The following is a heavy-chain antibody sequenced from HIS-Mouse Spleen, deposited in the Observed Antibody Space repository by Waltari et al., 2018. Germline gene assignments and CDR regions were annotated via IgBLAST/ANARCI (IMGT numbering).Heavy chain of an antibody. Sequence: QLQLQESGPGLVKPSETLSLTCTASGGSISSSSYYWGWILQPPGKGLEWIGSIYYSGSTYYNPSLKSRVTISVDTSKNQFSLKLSSVTAADTAVYYCARGDIVVVPAAKGFDYWGQGTLVTVSS. J-gene: IGHJ4*02. CDR3: ARGDIVVVPAAKGFDY. D-gene: IGHD2-2*01. V-gene: IGHV4-39*07. CDR1: GGSISSSSYY. CDR2: IYYSGST.